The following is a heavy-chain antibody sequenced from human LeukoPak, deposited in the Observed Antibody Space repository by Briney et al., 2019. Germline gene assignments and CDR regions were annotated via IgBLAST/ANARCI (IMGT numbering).Heavy chain of an antibody. D-gene: IGHD3-16*01. CDR2: IGTVADT. V-gene: IGHV3-13*01. CDR1: GFNFKNYD. Sequence: GGSLGLSCAASGFNFKNYDFHWVRQVAGKRLEWVAGIGTVADTFYPDSVMGRFTISRENAENSFYLQMNSLRAGDTAVYYCARGWGGHGRSWGALDFWGQGILVTVSS. J-gene: IGHJ4*02. CDR3: ARGWGGHGRSWGALDF.